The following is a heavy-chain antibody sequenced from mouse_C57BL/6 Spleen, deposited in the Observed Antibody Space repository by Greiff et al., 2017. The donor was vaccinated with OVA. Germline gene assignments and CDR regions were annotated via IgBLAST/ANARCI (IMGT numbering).Heavy chain of an antibody. CDR1: GYAFSSSW. CDR2: IYPGDGDT. Sequence: VQLQESGPELVKPGASVKISCKASGYAFSSSWMNWVKQRPGKGLEWIGRIYPGDGDTNYNGKFKGKATLTADKSSSTAYMQLSSLTSEDSAVYFCARSYYGSKDFDVWGTGTTVTVSS. J-gene: IGHJ1*03. CDR3: ARSYYGSKDFDV. D-gene: IGHD1-1*02. V-gene: IGHV1-82*01.